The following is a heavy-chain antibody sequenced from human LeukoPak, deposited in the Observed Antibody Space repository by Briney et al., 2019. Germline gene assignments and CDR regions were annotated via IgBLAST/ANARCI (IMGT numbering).Heavy chain of an antibody. CDR1: GGSISSSSYY. J-gene: IGHJ4*02. CDR2: TYYSGST. V-gene: IGHV4-39*01. CDR3: ARHEYSNSFLDY. Sequence: SETLSLTCTVSGGSISSSSYYWGWIRQPPGKGLEWIGGTYYSGSTYYNPSLKSRVTISVDTSKNQFSLKVNSVTAADTAVYYCARHEYSNSFLDYWGQGTLVSVSS. D-gene: IGHD6-6*01.